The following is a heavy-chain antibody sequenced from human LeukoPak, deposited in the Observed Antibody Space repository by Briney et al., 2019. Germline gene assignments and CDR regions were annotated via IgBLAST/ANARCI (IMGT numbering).Heavy chain of an antibody. Sequence: GGSLGLSCAASGFSFENYGMHWVRQAPGKGLEWVSSISWHSNNIGYVDAVKGRFKISRDNAKNSLSLQMNSLRTEDTALYYCAKGRGLRFFDWLLKKDAFDIWGQGTMVTVSS. CDR1: GFSFENYG. CDR3: AKGRGLRFFDWLLKKDAFDI. V-gene: IGHV3-9*01. D-gene: IGHD3-3*01. J-gene: IGHJ3*02. CDR2: ISWHSNNI.